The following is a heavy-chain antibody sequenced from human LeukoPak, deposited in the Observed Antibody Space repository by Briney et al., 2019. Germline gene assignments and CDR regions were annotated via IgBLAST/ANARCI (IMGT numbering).Heavy chain of an antibody. V-gene: IGHV1-69*13. J-gene: IGHJ4*02. CDR2: IIPIFGTA. CDR1: GGTFSSYA. Sequence: APVKVSCKASGGTFSSYAISWVRQAPGQGLEWMGGIIPIFGTANYAQKFQGRVTITADESTSTAYMELSSLRSEDTAVYYCARRYDSSGYYYFDYWGQGTLVTVSS. CDR3: ARRYDSSGYYYFDY. D-gene: IGHD3-22*01.